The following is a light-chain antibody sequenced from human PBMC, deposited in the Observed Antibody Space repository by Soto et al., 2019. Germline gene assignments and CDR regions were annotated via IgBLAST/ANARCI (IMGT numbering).Light chain of an antibody. CDR2: DNN. J-gene: IGLJ1*01. V-gene: IGLV1-51*01. Sequence: QSVLTQPPSVSAAPGQKVTISCSGGDSNIESNYVSWYQQFPGSAPKLLIYDNNKRPSGIPDRFSGSKSGTSATLGITGLQPGDEADYYCSSYGGRTYVFGTGTQLTVL. CDR1: DSNIESNY. CDR3: SSYGGRTYV.